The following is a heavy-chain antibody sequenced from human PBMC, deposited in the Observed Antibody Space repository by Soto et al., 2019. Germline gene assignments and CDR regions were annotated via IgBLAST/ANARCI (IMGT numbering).Heavy chain of an antibody. Sequence: SETLRHRSTVAGGTSGSYYCSWIRQPPGKGLEWIGYIYYSGSTNYNPSLKSRVTISVDTSKNQFSLKLSSVTAADTAVYYCARFNWYFDLWGRGTLVTVSS. V-gene: IGHV4-59*08. CDR1: GGTSGSYY. CDR2: IYYSGST. J-gene: IGHJ2*01. CDR3: ARFNWYFDL.